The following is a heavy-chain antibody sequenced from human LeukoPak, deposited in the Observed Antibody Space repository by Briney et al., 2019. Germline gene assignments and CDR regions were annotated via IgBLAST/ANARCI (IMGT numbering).Heavy chain of an antibody. D-gene: IGHD2-8*02. CDR3: GNQCTGGACPEH. CDR1: GFTINRYW. V-gene: IGHV3-7*01. CDR2: VYQDGSVE. J-gene: IGHJ4*02. Sequence: GGSLRLSCVGSGFTINRYWMTWVRQAPGKGLEWVANVYQDGSVENYVDSVKGRFTISRDNAKNTVYLQMNSLRAEDTAVYYCGNQCTGGACPEHWGQGTLVTVSS.